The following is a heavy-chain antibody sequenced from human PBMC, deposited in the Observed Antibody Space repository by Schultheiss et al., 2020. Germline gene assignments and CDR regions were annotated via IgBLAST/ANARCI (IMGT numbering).Heavy chain of an antibody. Sequence: GSLRLSCAASGFTFSDYYMSWIRQAPGKGLEWVSYISSSSSYTNYADSVKGRFTISRDNAKNSLYLQMNSLRAEDTAVYYCARPYVTTTGEYFQHWGQGTLVTVSS. CDR2: ISSSSSYT. J-gene: IGHJ1*01. D-gene: IGHD3-9*01. CDR3: ARPYVTTTGEYFQH. CDR1: GFTFSDYY. V-gene: IGHV3-11*06.